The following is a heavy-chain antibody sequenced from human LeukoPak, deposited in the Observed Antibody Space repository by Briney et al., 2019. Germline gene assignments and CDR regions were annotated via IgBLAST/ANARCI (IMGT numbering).Heavy chain of an antibody. J-gene: IGHJ4*02. V-gene: IGHV1-46*01. Sequence: ASVKVSCKASGYTFTSYYMHWVRQAPGQGLEWMGISNPSGGSTSYAQKFQGRVTMTRDTSTSTVYMELSSLRSEDTAVYYCARAFTVTQLFDYWGQGTLVTVSS. CDR3: ARAFTVTQLFDY. CDR2: SNPSGGST. CDR1: GYTFTSYY. D-gene: IGHD4-17*01.